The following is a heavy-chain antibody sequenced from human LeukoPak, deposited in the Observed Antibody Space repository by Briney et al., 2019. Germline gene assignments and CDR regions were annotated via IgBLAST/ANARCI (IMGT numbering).Heavy chain of an antibody. D-gene: IGHD6-19*01. Sequence: PGGSLRLSCAASGFTFDDYGMSWVRQVPGKGLEWVSGISYNGGSTGYADSVKGRFTISRDSAKNSLYLQMNSLRDEDTALYHCARDGGSGWYSDYWGQGTLVTVSS. J-gene: IGHJ4*02. CDR1: GFTFDDYG. V-gene: IGHV3-20*01. CDR3: ARDGGSGWYSDY. CDR2: ISYNGGST.